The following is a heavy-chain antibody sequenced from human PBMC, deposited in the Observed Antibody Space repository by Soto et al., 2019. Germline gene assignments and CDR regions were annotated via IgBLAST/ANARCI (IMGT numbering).Heavy chain of an antibody. D-gene: IGHD6-13*01. Sequence: SETLSLTCTVSGGSISSYYWTWIRQPPGKGLEWIGYIYYSGSTNYNPSLKSRVTTSVATSKTQFSLKLSSVTAADTAVYYCARDFIAAAGNWFDPWGQGTLVTVSS. CDR3: ARDFIAAAGNWFDP. CDR2: IYYSGST. J-gene: IGHJ5*02. CDR1: GGSISSYY. V-gene: IGHV4-59*12.